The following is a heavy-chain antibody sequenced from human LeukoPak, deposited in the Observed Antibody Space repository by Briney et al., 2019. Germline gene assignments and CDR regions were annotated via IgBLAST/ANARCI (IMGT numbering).Heavy chain of an antibody. CDR1: GFTFSSYW. D-gene: IGHD6-13*01. V-gene: IGHV3-7*01. CDR3: AKDRGIAAAALDY. CDR2: IKQDGSEK. J-gene: IGHJ4*02. Sequence: PGGSLRLSCAASGFTFSSYWMSWVRQAPGKGLEWVANIKQDGSEKYYVDSVKGRFTISRDNSKNTLYLQMNSLRAEDTAVYYCAKDRGIAAAALDYWGQGTLVTVSS.